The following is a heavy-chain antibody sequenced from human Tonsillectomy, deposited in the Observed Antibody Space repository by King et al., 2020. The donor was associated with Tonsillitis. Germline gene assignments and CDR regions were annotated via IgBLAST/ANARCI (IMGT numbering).Heavy chain of an antibody. Sequence: QLVQSGAEVKKPGASVKVACKASGYTFTSYGISWVRQAPGQGLEWMGWISAKKGNTNYAQKFQGRVTMTTDTSTSTVYMELRSLRSDDTAVYFCARDLIDCSSTSWLCGWFDPWGQGTLVTVSS. CDR2: ISAKKGNT. D-gene: IGHD2-2*01. J-gene: IGHJ5*02. V-gene: IGHV1-18*04. CDR1: GYTFTSYG. CDR3: ARDLIDCSSTSWLCGWFDP.